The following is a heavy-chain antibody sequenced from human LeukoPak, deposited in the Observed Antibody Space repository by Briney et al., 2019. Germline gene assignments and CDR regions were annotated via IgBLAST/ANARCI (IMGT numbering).Heavy chain of an antibody. CDR2: IYHSGST. Sequence: PSETLSLTCTVSGGSISSGGYYWSWIRQPPGKGLEWIGYIYHSGSTYYNPSLKSRVTISVDRSKNQFSLKLNSVTAADTAVYYCAAYCSGGSCYXAPYLWGQGTLVTVSS. V-gene: IGHV4-30-2*02. J-gene: IGHJ4*02. CDR3: AAYCSGGSCYXAPYL. D-gene: IGHD2-15*01. CDR1: GGSISSGGYY.